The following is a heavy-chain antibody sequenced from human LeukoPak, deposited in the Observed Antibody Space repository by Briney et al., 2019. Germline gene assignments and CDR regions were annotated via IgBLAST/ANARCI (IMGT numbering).Heavy chain of an antibody. CDR3: ARPYSSTWYFAFDI. Sequence: GGSLRLSCAASGFTVSSNYMSWVRQAPGKGLEWVSVIYSGGSTYYADSVKGRFTISRDNSKNTLYLQMGSLRAEDMAVYYCARPYSSTWYFAFDIWGRGTMVTVSS. CDR2: IYSGGST. J-gene: IGHJ3*02. V-gene: IGHV3-66*04. CDR1: GFTVSSNY. D-gene: IGHD6-13*01.